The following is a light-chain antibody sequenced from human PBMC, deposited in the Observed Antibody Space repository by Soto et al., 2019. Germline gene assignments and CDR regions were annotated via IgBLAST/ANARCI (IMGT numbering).Light chain of an antibody. CDR1: SSDIGGYNY. CDR2: DVS. J-gene: IGLJ1*01. CDR3: SSFTSRHTYF. Sequence: QSALTQPASVSGSPGQSTTISCTGTSSDIGGYNYVSWYQQLPGEAPKLIIYDVSDRPSGVSTRFSGSKSGNTASLTISGLQAEDEGDYYCSSFTSRHTYFFGTGTKVTVL. V-gene: IGLV2-14*01.